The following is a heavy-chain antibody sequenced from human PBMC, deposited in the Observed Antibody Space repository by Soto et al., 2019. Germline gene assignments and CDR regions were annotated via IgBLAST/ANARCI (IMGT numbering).Heavy chain of an antibody. CDR2: IHPGGQTI. J-gene: IGHJ3*01. Sequence: GSLLLTCSASGFTFSSSEMYWVRQAPGKGLEWISYIHPGGQTIFYAESVKGRFTISRDNAKHSVYLQMNSLRAEDTAVYYCARRGSRWGRGTKVTV. V-gene: IGHV3-48*03. CDR3: ARRGSR. D-gene: IGHD2-15*01. CDR1: GFTFSSSE.